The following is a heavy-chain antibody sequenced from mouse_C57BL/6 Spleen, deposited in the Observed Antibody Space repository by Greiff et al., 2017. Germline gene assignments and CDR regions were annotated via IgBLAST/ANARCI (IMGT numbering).Heavy chain of an antibody. Sequence: QVQLQQPGAELVMPGASVKLSCKASGYTFTSYWMHWVKQRPGQGLEWIGEIDPSDSYTNYNQKFTGKSTLTVDKSSSTAYMQLSSLTSEDSAVYYWARKETLCSFDYWGKGTTLTVSS. V-gene: IGHV1-69*01. CDR2: IDPSDSYT. CDR1: GYTFTSYW. CDR3: ARKETLCSFDY. J-gene: IGHJ2*01.